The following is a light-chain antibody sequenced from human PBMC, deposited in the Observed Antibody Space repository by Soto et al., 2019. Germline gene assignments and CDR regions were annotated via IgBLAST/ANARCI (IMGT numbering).Light chain of an antibody. CDR1: QSVSIY. Sequence: EIVLTQSPATLSLSTGERATLSCRASQSVSIYLAWYQQKPGQAPRLLIYDASNRATGIPARFSGSGSGTDFTLTISSLEPEDFAVYYCQQRSRSFTFGPGTKVDIK. CDR2: DAS. J-gene: IGKJ3*01. CDR3: QQRSRSFT. V-gene: IGKV3-11*01.